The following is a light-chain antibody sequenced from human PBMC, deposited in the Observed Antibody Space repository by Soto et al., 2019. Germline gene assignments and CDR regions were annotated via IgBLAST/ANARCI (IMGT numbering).Light chain of an antibody. CDR2: EVS. CDR1: SSDVGAYNY. CDR3: SSYVGSNTVI. Sequence: QSALTQPPSASGSPGQSVTISCTGTSSDVGAYNYVSWYQQHPGKAPKLMIYEVSKRPSGVPDRFSGSKSGNTASLTVSGLQDEDEADYYCSSYVGSNTVIFGGGTKVTVL. V-gene: IGLV2-8*01. J-gene: IGLJ2*01.